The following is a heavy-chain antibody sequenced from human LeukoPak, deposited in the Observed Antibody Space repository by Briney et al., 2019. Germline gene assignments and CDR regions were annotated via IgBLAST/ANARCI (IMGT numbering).Heavy chain of an antibody. CDR3: ANPRGSFDY. CDR1: GFTFGSYA. V-gene: IGHV3-23*01. CDR2: ISGSGGST. J-gene: IGHJ4*02. D-gene: IGHD1-26*01. Sequence: GGSLRLSCAASGFTFGSYAMSWVRQAPGKGLEWVSAISGSGGSTYYADSVKGRFTISRDNSKYTLYLQMNSLRAEDTAVYYCANPRGSFDYWGQGTLVTVSS.